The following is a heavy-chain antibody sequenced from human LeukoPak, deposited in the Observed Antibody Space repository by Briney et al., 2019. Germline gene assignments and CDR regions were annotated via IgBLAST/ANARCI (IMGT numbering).Heavy chain of an antibody. CDR3: AAQNWNYAY. CDR1: GFTFSSYE. V-gene: IGHV3-48*03. Sequence: PGGSLRLSCAASGFTFSSYEMNWVRQAPGKGLEWVSYISSSGSTIYYADSVKGRFTISRDNAKNSPYLQMNSLRAEDTAVYYCAAQNWNYAYWGQGTLVTVSS. J-gene: IGHJ4*02. D-gene: IGHD1-7*01. CDR2: ISSSGSTI.